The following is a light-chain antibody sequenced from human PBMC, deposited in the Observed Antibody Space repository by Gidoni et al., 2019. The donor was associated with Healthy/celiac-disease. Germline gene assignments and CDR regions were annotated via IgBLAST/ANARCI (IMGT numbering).Light chain of an antibody. Sequence: EIVLPQSPATLSLSPGERATLSCRASQSVSSSYLAWYQQTPGQAPRLLIYGASSRATGIPDRVSGSGSGTDFTLTISRLEPEDFAVYYCQQYGSSPPITFGQGTRLEIK. CDR3: QQYGSSPPIT. V-gene: IGKV3-20*01. CDR2: GAS. CDR1: QSVSSSY. J-gene: IGKJ5*01.